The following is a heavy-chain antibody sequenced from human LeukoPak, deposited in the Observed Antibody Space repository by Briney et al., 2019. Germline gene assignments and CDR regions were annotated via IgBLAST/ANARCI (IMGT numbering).Heavy chain of an antibody. D-gene: IGHD3-10*01. V-gene: IGHV1-8*01. CDR2: MNPNSGNT. CDR3: ARGGFGSGSHFDY. CDR1: GYTFTSYD. J-gene: IGHJ4*02. Sequence: VASVKVSCKASGYTFTSYDINWVRQATGQGLEWMGWMNPNSGNTDYAQKFQGRVTMTRDTSITTAYMELSSLRSEDTAIYYCARGGFGSGSHFDYWGQGTLVTVSS.